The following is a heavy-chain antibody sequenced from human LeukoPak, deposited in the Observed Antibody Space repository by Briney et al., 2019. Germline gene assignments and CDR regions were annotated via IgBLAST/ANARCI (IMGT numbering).Heavy chain of an antibody. Sequence: GGSLRLSCAASGFTFSDYYMSWIRQAPGKGLGWVSYISSSGSTIYYADSVKGRFTISRDNAKNSLYLQMNSLRAEDTAVYYCAGYCSGGSCFAEYFQHWGQGTLVTVSS. CDR3: AGYCSGGSCFAEYFQH. D-gene: IGHD2-15*01. V-gene: IGHV3-11*01. J-gene: IGHJ1*01. CDR2: ISSSGSTI. CDR1: GFTFSDYY.